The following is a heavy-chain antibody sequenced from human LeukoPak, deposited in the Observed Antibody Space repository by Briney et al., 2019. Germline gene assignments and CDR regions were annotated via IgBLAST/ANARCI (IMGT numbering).Heavy chain of an antibody. V-gene: IGHV4-59*01. CDR1: GGSSSSYY. CDR3: ARSGGDRVEMPTIIDY. Sequence: TSETLSLTCTGSGGSSSSYYWSWIRQPPGKGLEWIGYIYYSGSTNYNPSLKSRVTILVDTSKNQFSLRLSSVTAADTAVYYCARSGGDRVEMPTIIDYWGQGTLVTVSS. CDR2: IYYSGST. D-gene: IGHD3-10*01. J-gene: IGHJ4*02.